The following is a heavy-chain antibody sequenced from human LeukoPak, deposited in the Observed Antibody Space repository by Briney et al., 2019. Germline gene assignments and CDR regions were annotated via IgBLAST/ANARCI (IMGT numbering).Heavy chain of an antibody. CDR1: GYTLTELS. CDR2: FDPEDGET. CDR3: ARDGEYYDSSGSYFDY. J-gene: IGHJ4*02. D-gene: IGHD3-22*01. V-gene: IGHV1-24*01. Sequence: ASVKVSCKVSGYTLTELSMHWVRQAPGKGLEWMGGFDPEDGETIYAQKFQGRVTMTRDTSTSTFYMELRSLKSEDTAVYYCARDGEYYDSSGSYFDYWGQGTAVTVSS.